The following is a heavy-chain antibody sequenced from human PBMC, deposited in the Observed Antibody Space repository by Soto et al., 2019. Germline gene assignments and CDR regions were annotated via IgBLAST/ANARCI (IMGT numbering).Heavy chain of an antibody. CDR3: ARFKCECGSEFRSGYGRPNWFDP. V-gene: IGHV4-59*08. Sequence: SETLSLTCTVSGGSISSYYWSWIRQPPGKGLEWIGYIYYSGSTNYNPSLKSRVTISVDTSKNQFSLKLSSVTAADTAVYYCARFKCECGSEFRSGYGRPNWFDPWGQGTLVTVSS. D-gene: IGHD3-3*01. CDR2: IYYSGST. CDR1: GGSISSYY. J-gene: IGHJ5*02.